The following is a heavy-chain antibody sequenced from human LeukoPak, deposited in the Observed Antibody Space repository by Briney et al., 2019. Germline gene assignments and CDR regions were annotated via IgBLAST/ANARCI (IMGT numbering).Heavy chain of an antibody. D-gene: IGHD5-18*01. CDR2: ISSSSSTI. CDR1: GFTFSSYI. J-gene: IGHJ6*03. CDR3: ARDMGYSYGFYYYYYYMDV. Sequence: GGSLRLSCAASGFTFSSYIMNWVRQAPGKGLEWVSYISSSSSTIYYADSVKGRFTISRDNAKNSLYLQMNSLRAEDTAVYYCARDMGYSYGFYYYYYYMDVWGKGTTVTVAS. V-gene: IGHV3-48*04.